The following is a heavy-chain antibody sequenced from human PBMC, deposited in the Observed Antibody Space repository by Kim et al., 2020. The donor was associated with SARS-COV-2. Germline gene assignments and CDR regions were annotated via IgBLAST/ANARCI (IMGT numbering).Heavy chain of an antibody. CDR3: ARGCSSTSCPYYYYGMDV. J-gene: IGHJ6*02. Sequence: SETLFLTCTVSGGPISSSSYYWGWIRQPPGKGLEWIGSIYYSGSTYYNPSLKSRVTISVDTSKNQFSLKLSSVTAADTAVYYCARGCSSTSCPYYYYGMDVWGQGTTVTVAS. CDR2: IYYSGST. V-gene: IGHV4-39*07. D-gene: IGHD2-2*01. CDR1: GGPISSSSYY.